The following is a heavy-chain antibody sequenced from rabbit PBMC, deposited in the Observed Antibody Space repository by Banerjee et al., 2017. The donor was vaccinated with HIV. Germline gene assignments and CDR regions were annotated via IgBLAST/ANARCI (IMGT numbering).Heavy chain of an antibody. J-gene: IGHJ4*01. CDR2: ITIDDNT. D-gene: IGHD8-1*01. CDR1: GFSFTNKYV. CDR3: ARDAGSTYYGYYFNL. V-gene: IGHV1S45*01. Sequence: QEQLEESGGDLVKPEGSLTLTCTASGFSFTNKYVMCWVRQAPGKGLEWIASITIDDNTYYASWAKGRFTISKTSSTVDLKMTSLTAADTATYFCARDAGSTYYGYYFNLWGPGTLVTVS.